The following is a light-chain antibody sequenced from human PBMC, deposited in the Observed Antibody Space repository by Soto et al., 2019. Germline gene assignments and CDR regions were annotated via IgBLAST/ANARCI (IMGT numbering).Light chain of an antibody. Sequence: QSVLTQPRSVSGSPGQSVTVSCTGTSRDVGIYNYVSWYQQRPGTAPKVMIYDVTKRPSGVPDRFSGSKSANTASLTISGIQADDEADYYCCSYAGNYTLLFGGGTKVTVL. CDR2: DVT. J-gene: IGLJ2*01. V-gene: IGLV2-11*01. CDR3: CSYAGNYTLL. CDR1: SRDVGIYNY.